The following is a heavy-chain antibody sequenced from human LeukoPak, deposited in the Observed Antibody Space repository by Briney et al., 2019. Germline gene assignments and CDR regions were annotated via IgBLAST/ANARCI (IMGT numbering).Heavy chain of an antibody. CDR3: ARRMKPAKGSGSFYYYYGMDV. CDR2: IYYSGST. Sequence: SETLSLTCTVSGGSTSNYYWSWIRQHPGKGLEWIGYIYYSGSTYYNPSLKSRVTISVDTSKNQFSLKLSSVTAADTAVYYCARRMKPAKGSGSFYYYYGMDVWGQGTTVTVSS. D-gene: IGHD3-10*01. CDR1: GGSTSNYY. V-gene: IGHV4-59*06. J-gene: IGHJ6*02.